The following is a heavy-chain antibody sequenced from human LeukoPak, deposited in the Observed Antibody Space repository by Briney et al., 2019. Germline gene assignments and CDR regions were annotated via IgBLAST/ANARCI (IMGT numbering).Heavy chain of an antibody. CDR3: ARDRYDYVWGTYRYLYYYDY. Sequence: GGSLRLSCAAAGFTFSNSAMHWVRQAPGKGLEWVAVISYDGSNKYYADSVKGRFTISRDNSKSTLYLQMNTLGAEDTAVYYCARDRYDYVWGTYRYLYYYDYWGQGNLVTVSS. CDR1: GFTFSNSA. J-gene: IGHJ4*02. D-gene: IGHD3-16*02. CDR2: ISYDGSNK. V-gene: IGHV3-30*04.